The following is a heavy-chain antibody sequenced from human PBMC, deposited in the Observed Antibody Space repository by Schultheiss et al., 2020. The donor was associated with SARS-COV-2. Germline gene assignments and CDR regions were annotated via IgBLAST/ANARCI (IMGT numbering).Heavy chain of an antibody. CDR1: GFTFSSYA. CDR3: AREYYDFWSGYRENFYYYYYYMDV. CDR2: ISGSGGST. V-gene: IGHV3-23*01. Sequence: GESLKISCAASGFTFSSYAMSWVRQAPGKGLEWVSAISGSGGSTYYADSVKGRFTISRHNSKNTLYLQMNSLKAEDTAVYYCAREYYDFWSGYRENFYYYYYYMDVWGKGTTVTVAS. J-gene: IGHJ6*03. D-gene: IGHD3-3*01.